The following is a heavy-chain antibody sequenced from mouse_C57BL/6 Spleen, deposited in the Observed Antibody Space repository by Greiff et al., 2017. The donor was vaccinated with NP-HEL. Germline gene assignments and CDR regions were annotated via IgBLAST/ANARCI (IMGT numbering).Heavy chain of an antibody. D-gene: IGHD1-1*01. CDR2: IYPGDGDT. CDR3: ATIYYYGSGDY. V-gene: IGHV1-80*01. Sequence: QVQLKESGAELVKPGASVKISCKASGYAFSSYWMNWVKQRPGKGLEWIGQIYPGDGDTNYNGKFKGKATLTADKSSSTAYMQLSSLTSEDSAVYFCATIYYYGSGDYWGQGTTLTVSS. J-gene: IGHJ2*01. CDR1: GYAFSSYW.